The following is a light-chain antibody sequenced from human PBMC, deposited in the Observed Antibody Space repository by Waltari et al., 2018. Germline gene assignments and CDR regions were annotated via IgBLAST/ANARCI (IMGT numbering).Light chain of an antibody. CDR2: QDS. J-gene: IGLJ3*02. CDR1: KLGQRY. CDR3: QAWDYNTAM. Sequence: SYELTQPPSVSVSSGQTATITCSGNKLGQRYRSWDQKRPGQSPSVVIYQDSKRPSGILEGFSGSTAGNTATLTISGTQAVDEADYLCQAWDYNTAMFGGGTRLTVL. V-gene: IGLV3-1*01.